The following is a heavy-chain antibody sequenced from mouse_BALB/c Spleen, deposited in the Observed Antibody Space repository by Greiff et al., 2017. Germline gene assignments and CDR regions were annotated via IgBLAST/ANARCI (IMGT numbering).Heavy chain of an antibody. CDR3: ARSSTATGGFAY. CDR1: GFTFSSYA. CDR2: ISSGGST. Sequence: EVKLVESGGGLVKPGGSLKLSCAASGFTFSSYAMSWVRQTPEKRLEWVASISSGGSTYYPDSVKGRFTISRDNARNILYLQMSSLRSEDTAMYYCARSSTATGGFAYWGQGTLVTVSA. V-gene: IGHV5-6-5*01. J-gene: IGHJ3*01. D-gene: IGHD1-2*01.